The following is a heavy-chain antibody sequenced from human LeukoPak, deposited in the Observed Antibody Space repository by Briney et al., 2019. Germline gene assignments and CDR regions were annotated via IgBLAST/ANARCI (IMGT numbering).Heavy chain of an antibody. CDR3: AKARYTAGWYTFDY. V-gene: IGHV3-74*01. J-gene: IGHJ4*02. D-gene: IGHD6-19*01. CDR1: GFTFSTYW. CDR2: IKSDGSST. Sequence: PGGSLRLSCAASGFTFSTYWMHCVRQAPGKGLVWVSGIKSDGSSTSYADSVKGRFTISRDNAKNTLYLEMNNLRAEDTALYYCAKARYTAGWYTFDYWGQGTQVTVSS.